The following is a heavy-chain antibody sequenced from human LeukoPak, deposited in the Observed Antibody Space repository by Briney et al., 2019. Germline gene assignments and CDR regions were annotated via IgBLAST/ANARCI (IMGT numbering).Heavy chain of an antibody. CDR3: AKIIRYFPGDY. D-gene: IGHD1-14*01. J-gene: IGHJ4*02. CDR1: GITFSSYG. CDR2: ISSTGGTT. V-gene: IGHV3-23*01. Sequence: GGSLRLSCAASGITFSSYGMSWVRQAPGKGLEWVSSISSTGGTTYYADSVKGRFTISRDNSKNTLYLQMISLRAEDTAVYYCAKIIRYFPGDYWGQGTLVTVSS.